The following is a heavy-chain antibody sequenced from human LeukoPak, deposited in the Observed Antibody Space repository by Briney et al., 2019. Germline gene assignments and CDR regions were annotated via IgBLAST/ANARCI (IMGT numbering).Heavy chain of an antibody. V-gene: IGHV3-23*01. J-gene: IGHJ4*02. CDR1: GFTFSSYA. CDR2: ISGSGGST. Sequence: GGSLRLSCAASGFTFSSYAMSWVRQAPGKGLEWVSAISGSGGSTYYADSVKGRFTISRDNTRNSLFLQMYSLRAEDTAVYFCAREDGYCSGGNCYSYFDSWGQGTLVTVSS. D-gene: IGHD2-15*01. CDR3: AREDGYCSGGNCYSYFDS.